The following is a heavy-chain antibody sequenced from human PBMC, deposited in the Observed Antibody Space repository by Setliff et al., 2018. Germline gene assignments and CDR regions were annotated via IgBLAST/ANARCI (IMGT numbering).Heavy chain of an antibody. V-gene: IGHV3-15*01. CDR1: GGSISSHY. J-gene: IGHJ4*02. CDR3: ATRLGDF. CDR2: IKSKADGGTA. Sequence: PSETLSLTCTVSGGSISSHYWSWIRQPPGKGLEWVGRIKSKADGGTADFAAPVKGRFTISRDDSKNTMSLQMNSLKTEDTAVYFCATRLGDFWGQGTLVTVSS.